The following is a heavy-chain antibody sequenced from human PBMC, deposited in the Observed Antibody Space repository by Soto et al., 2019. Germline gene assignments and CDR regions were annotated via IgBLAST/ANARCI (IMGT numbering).Heavy chain of an antibody. Sequence: XGSLRLSCAASEITLNIYWMHWIRQAPGKGLVWVSRINPESTTLTYADSVTGRFTISRDSAKNTLYLQMNGLSAEDTAIYYCTKDTFGAWDYWGQGTLVTVSS. CDR2: INPESTTL. V-gene: IGHV3-74*01. CDR1: EITLNIYW. J-gene: IGHJ4*02. D-gene: IGHD3-10*01. CDR3: TKDTFGAWDY.